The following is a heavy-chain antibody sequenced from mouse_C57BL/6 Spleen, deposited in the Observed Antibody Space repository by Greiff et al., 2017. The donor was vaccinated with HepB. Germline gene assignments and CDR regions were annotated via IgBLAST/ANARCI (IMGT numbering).Heavy chain of an antibody. D-gene: IGHD3-3*01. CDR3: ARYRDNYAMDY. CDR2: ISSGSSTI. V-gene: IGHV5-17*01. Sequence: EVQLQESGGGLVKPGGSLKLSCAASGFTFSDYGMHWVRQAPEKGLEWVAYISSGSSTIYYADTVKGRFTISRDNAKNTLFLQMTSLRSEDTAMYYCARYRDNYAMDYWGQGTSVTVSS. J-gene: IGHJ4*01. CDR1: GFTFSDYG.